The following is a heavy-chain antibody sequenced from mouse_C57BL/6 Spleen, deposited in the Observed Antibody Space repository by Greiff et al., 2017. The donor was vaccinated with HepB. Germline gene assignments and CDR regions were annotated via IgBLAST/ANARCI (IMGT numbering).Heavy chain of an antibody. CDR3: ARHEAVNWDEGWYFDV. Sequence: VKLMESGAELVKPGASVKLSCKASGYTFTEYTIHWVKQRSGQGLEWIGWFYPGSGSIKYNEKFKDKATLTADKSSSTVYMELSRLTSEDSAVYFCARHEAVNWDEGWYFDVWGTGTTVTVSS. V-gene: IGHV1-62-2*01. CDR2: FYPGSGSI. J-gene: IGHJ1*03. D-gene: IGHD4-1*02. CDR1: GYTFTEYT.